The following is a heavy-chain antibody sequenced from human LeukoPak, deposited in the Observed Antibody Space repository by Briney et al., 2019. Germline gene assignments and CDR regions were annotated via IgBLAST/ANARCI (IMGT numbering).Heavy chain of an antibody. Sequence: AGGSLRLSCAASGFTFSSYGMHWVRQAPGKGLEWVAVMWYDGSNKYYADSVKGRFTISRDNSKNTLYLQMNSLRAEDTAVYYCARESNYYYYGMDVWGQGTTVTVSS. V-gene: IGHV3-33*01. CDR3: ARESNYYYYGMDV. CDR1: GFTFSSYG. CDR2: MWYDGSNK. J-gene: IGHJ6*02.